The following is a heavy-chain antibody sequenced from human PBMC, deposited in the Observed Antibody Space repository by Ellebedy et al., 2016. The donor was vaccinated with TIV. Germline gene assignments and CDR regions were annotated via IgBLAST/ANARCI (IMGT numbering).Heavy chain of an antibody. CDR2: TYYRSQWYK. D-gene: IGHD6-19*01. Sequence: LRLSCAISGDSVSTNRAAWHWIRQSPSRGLEWLGRTYYRSQWYKDYGLSVRGRVIINPDTSRNQFSLQLKSVTPEDTAVYYCARDSVGSGWYFDFWGLGTLVTVSS. CDR3: ARDSVGSGWYFDF. V-gene: IGHV6-1*01. CDR1: GDSVSTNRAA. J-gene: IGHJ4*02.